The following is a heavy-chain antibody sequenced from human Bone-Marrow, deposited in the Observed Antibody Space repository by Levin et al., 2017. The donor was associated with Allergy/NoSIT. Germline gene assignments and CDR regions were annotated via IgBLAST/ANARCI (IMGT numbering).Heavy chain of an antibody. Sequence: GGSLRLSCAASGFTFSSYGMHWVRQAPGKGLEWVAVISYDGSNKYYADSVRGRFTISRDNSKNTLYLQMNSLRAEDTAVYYCAKIMYRSGWYRDDAFDIWGQGTMVTVSS. CDR2: ISYDGSNK. CDR3: AKIMYRSGWYRDDAFDI. J-gene: IGHJ3*02. V-gene: IGHV3-30*18. CDR1: GFTFSSYG. D-gene: IGHD6-19*01.